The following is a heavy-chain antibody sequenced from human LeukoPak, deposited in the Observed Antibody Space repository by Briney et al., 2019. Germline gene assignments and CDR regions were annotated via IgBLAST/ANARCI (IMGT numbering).Heavy chain of an antibody. D-gene: IGHD2-8*01. CDR2: ISGSGGST. CDR1: GFTFDDYA. CDR3: AKDLGYCTKGVCYDFDY. J-gene: IGHJ4*02. V-gene: IGHV3-23*01. Sequence: GGSLRLSCAASGFTFDDYAMHWVRQAPGKGLEWVSGISGSGGSTYYADSVKGRFTISRDNSKNTLYLQMNSLRAEDTAVYYCAKDLGYCTKGVCYDFDYWGQGTLVTVSS.